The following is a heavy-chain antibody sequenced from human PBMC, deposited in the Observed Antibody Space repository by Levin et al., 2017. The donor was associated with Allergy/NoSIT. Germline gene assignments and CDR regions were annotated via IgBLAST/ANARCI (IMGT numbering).Heavy chain of an antibody. Sequence: AGGSLRLSCAASGFSFSSYSMNWVRQTPGKGLQWVSSISSSSSYIYYTDSVRDRFTISRDNAKNSLYLQMDSLRVEDTAVYYCARSSYGSVSYAGPTDSWGQGILVTVSS. V-gene: IGHV3-21*06. CDR1: GFSFSSYS. CDR2: ISSSSSYI. J-gene: IGHJ5*01. CDR3: ARSSYGSVSYAGPTDS. D-gene: IGHD3-10*01.